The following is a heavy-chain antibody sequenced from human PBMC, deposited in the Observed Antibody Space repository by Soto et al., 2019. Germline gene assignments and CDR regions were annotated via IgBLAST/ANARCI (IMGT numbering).Heavy chain of an antibody. CDR2: ISCSGGST. V-gene: IGHV3-23*01. CDR3: ATQIRLYWYFHX. CDR1: GFTFSSYA. J-gene: IGHJ2*01. Sequence: GGSLRLSCAASGFTFSSYAMSWVRQAPGKGLEWVSSISCSGGSTYYEDSVKGRFTISRDNSKNTLYLQMNSLRAEDTAVYYCATQIRLYWYFHXWGRGTLVTVSX.